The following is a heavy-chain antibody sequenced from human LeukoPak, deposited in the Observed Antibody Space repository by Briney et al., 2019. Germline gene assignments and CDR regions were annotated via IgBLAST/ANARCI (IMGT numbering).Heavy chain of an antibody. CDR1: GFRFSSYG. J-gene: IGHJ4*02. Sequence: GGSLRLSCAASGFRFSSYGMHWVRQAPGKGLEWVAVISYDESNKFYEDSVKGRFTISRDNAKNSLYLQMNSLRDEDTAVYYCARGGQGNWPTPFDYWGQGTLVTVSS. D-gene: IGHD1-1*01. CDR2: ISYDESNK. V-gene: IGHV3-30*03. CDR3: ARGGQGNWPTPFDY.